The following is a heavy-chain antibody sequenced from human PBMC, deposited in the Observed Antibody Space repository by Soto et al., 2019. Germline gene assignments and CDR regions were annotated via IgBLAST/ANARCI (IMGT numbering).Heavy chain of an antibody. J-gene: IGHJ4*02. V-gene: IGHV1-69*01. CDR1: GGTFSSYA. CDR3: ARVQYDILTGYFRGYFDY. Sequence: QVQLVQSGAEVKKPGSSVKVSCKASGGTFSSYAISWVRQAPVQGLEWMGGIIPIFGTANYAQKFQGRVTITADESTSTAYMELSSLRSEDTAVYYCARVQYDILTGYFRGYFDYWGQGTLVTVSS. D-gene: IGHD3-9*01. CDR2: IIPIFGTA.